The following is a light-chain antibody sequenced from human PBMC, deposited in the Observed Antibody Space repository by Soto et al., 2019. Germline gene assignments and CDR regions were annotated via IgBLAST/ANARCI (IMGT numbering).Light chain of an antibody. V-gene: IGLV2-8*01. CDR1: SSDVSGGKF. CDR3: SSCAGSNNPYV. J-gene: IGLJ1*01. CDR2: EVS. Sequence: QSALTQPPSASGCPGQSVTISCTGTSSDVSGGKFVSWYQQHPGKAPKLMIYEVSKRPSGVPDRFSGSKSGNTASLTVSGLQAEDEADYYCSSCAGSNNPYVFGTGTKLTVL.